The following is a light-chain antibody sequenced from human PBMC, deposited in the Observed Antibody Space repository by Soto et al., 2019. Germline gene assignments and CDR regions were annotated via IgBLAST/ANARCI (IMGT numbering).Light chain of an antibody. CDR1: NSDVGGYDY. CDR3: SSYTTTSTYV. V-gene: IGLV2-14*01. J-gene: IGLJ1*01. CDR2: EVT. Sequence: QSALTQPASVSGSPGQSITISCTGTNSDVGGYDYVSWYQQHPDKAPKFMIYEVTNRPSGVSHRFSGSKSGNTASLTISGLQAEDEADYYCSSYTTTSTYVFXTGTKVTVL.